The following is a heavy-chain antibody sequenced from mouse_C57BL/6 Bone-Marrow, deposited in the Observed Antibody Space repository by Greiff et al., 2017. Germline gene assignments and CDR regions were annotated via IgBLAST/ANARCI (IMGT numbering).Heavy chain of an antibody. CDR1: GFTFSSYG. V-gene: IGHV5-6*01. J-gene: IGHJ2*01. D-gene: IGHD2-2*01. Sequence: EVMLVESGGDLVKPGGSLKLSCAASGFTFSSYGMSWVRQTPDKRLEWVATISSGGSYTYYPDSVKGRFTISRDNAKNTLYLQMSSLKSEDTAMYYCARHEGGYDDIDYWGQGTTLTVSS. CDR2: ISSGGSYT. CDR3: ARHEGGYDDIDY.